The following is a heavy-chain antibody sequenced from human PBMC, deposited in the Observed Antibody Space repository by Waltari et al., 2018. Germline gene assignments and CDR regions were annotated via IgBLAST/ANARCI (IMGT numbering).Heavy chain of an antibody. CDR1: GGSISSSSSY. J-gene: IGHJ5*02. V-gene: IGHV4-39*01. CDR2: IYYSGST. CDR3: ARRLPGFDGWFDP. Sequence: QLQLQESGPGLVKPSETLSLTCTVSGGSISSSSSYWGWIRQPPGKGLEWIGSIYYSGSTYYNPSLKSRVTISVDTSKNQFSLKLSSVTAADTAVYYCARRLPGFDGWFDPWGQGTLVTVSS. D-gene: IGHD3-10*01.